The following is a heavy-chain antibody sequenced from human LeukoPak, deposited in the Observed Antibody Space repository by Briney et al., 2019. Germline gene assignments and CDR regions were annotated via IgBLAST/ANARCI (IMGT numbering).Heavy chain of an antibody. D-gene: IGHD3-22*01. CDR2: IIPIFGTA. V-gene: IGHV1-69*05. Sequence: ASVKVSCKASGGTFSSYAISWVRQAPGQGLEWMGGIIPIFGTANYAQKFQGRVTITTDESTSTAYMELSSLRSEDTAVYYCARHYYDSSGYYRNAFDIWGQGTLVTVSS. J-gene: IGHJ3*02. CDR3: ARHYYDSSGYYRNAFDI. CDR1: GGTFSSYA.